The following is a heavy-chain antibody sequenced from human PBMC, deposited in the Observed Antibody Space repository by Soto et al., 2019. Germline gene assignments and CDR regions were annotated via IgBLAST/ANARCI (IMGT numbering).Heavy chain of an antibody. CDR2: IITIFGTA. D-gene: IGHD3-22*01. J-gene: IGHJ4*02. CDR3: ARVAGNRLNYYDSSGYIDY. CDR1: GGTFSSYA. Sequence: QVQLVQSGAEVKKPGSSVKVSCKASGGTFSSYAISWVRQAPGQGLEWMGGIITIFGTANYAQKFQGRVTITADESTSTAYMELSSLRSEDTAVYYCARVAGNRLNYYDSSGYIDYWGQGTLVTVSS. V-gene: IGHV1-69*01.